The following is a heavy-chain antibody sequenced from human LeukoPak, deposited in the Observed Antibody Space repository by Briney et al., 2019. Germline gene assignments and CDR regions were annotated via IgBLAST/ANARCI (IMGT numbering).Heavy chain of an antibody. J-gene: IGHJ6*02. D-gene: IGHD3-16*02. CDR2: IWYDGSNK. CDR3: AREEHDYVWGSYRYYYYYGIDV. V-gene: IGHV3-33*01. Sequence: PGGSLRLSCAASGFTFSTYGMHWVRQAPGKGLEWVAVIWYDGSNKYYADSVKGRFTISRDNSKNTLYLQMNSLRGEDTAVYYCAREEHDYVWGSYRYYYYYGIDVWGQGTTVTVSS. CDR1: GFTFSTYG.